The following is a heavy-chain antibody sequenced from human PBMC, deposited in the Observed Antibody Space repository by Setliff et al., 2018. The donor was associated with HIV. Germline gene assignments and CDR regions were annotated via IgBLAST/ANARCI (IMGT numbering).Heavy chain of an antibody. CDR2: ISSGITYI. V-gene: IGHV3-21*01. CDR1: GFSFSAYA. CDR3: ARSASSSWYKYFDF. D-gene: IGHD6-13*01. J-gene: IGHJ4*02. Sequence: PGGSLRLSCTASGFSFSAYAMSWVRRAPGKGLEWVSSISSGITYIYYADSVKGRFTISRDDAKNSLFLQMNSLRAEDTAVYYCARSASSSWYKYFDFWGQGTLVTVSS.